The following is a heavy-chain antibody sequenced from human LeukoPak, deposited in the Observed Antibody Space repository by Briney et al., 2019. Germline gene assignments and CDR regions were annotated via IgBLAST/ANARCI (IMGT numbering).Heavy chain of an antibody. Sequence: SETLSLTCTVSGYSISSGYYWGWIRQPPGKGLEWIGSIYHSGSTYYNPSLKSRVTISVDTSKNQFSLKLSSVTAADTAVYYCARGPFQVTRYYFDYWGQGTLVTVSS. CDR1: GYSISSGYY. CDR2: IYHSGST. V-gene: IGHV4-38-2*02. D-gene: IGHD2-21*02. CDR3: ARGPFQVTRYYFDY. J-gene: IGHJ4*02.